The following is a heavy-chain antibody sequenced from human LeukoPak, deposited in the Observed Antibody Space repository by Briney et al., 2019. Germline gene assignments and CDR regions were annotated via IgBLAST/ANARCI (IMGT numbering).Heavy chain of an antibody. V-gene: IGHV3-7*01. CDR1: GFTFSNYW. CDR2: IKQDGSEK. CDR3: ASGGGYPPPAAFDI. J-gene: IGHJ3*02. D-gene: IGHD3-22*01. Sequence: GGSLRLSCAASGFTFSNYWMSWVRQAPGKGLEWVANIKQDGSEKNYVDSVKGRFTISRDNDQNSLHLQMNSLRAEDTAVYYCASGGGYPPPAAFDIWGQGTMVTVSS.